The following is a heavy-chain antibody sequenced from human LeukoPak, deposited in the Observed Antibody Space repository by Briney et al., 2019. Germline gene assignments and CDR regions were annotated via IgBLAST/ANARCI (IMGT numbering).Heavy chain of an antibody. CDR1: GFTFSSYA. V-gene: IGHV3-30*04. CDR2: ISYDGSNK. D-gene: IGHD5-12*01. CDR3: ARDREVATIVYYFDY. Sequence: PGGSPRLSCAASGFTFSSYAMHWVRQAPGKGLEWVAVISYDGSNKYYADSVKGRFTISRDNSKNTLYLQMNSLRAEDTAVYYCARDREVATIVYYFDYWGQGTLVTVSS. J-gene: IGHJ4*02.